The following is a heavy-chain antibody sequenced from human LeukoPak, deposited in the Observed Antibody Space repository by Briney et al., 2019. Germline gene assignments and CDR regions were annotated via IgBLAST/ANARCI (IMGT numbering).Heavy chain of an antibody. D-gene: IGHD6-13*01. Sequence: PSETLSLTCTVSGGSISSYYWSWIRQPPGKGLEWIGYIYNSGSTNYNPSLKSRVTISVDTSNNQFSLKLSSVTAADTAVYYCARSFPYSSNWSELDYWGQGTLVTVSS. J-gene: IGHJ4*02. CDR1: GGSISSYY. V-gene: IGHV4-59*01. CDR2: IYNSGST. CDR3: ARSFPYSSNWSELDY.